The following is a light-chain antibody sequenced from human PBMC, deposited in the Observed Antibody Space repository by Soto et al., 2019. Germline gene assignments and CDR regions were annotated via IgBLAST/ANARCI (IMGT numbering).Light chain of an antibody. CDR3: QQYYSYPIT. Sequence: IQMTQSPSSVSASVGDRVISSCRASQDIGTFLAWYQHKPGRGPKLLIYAASNLQSGVPSRFSGSGSGTDFTLTISCLQSEDFATYYCQQYYSYPITFGQGTRLEIK. CDR2: AAS. V-gene: IGKV1-8*01. J-gene: IGKJ5*01. CDR1: QDIGTF.